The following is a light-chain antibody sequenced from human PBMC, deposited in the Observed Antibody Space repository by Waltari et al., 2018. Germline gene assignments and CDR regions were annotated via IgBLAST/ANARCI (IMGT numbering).Light chain of an antibody. CDR3: QQYYSNPAT. J-gene: IGKJ1*01. CDR2: AAS. CDR1: QGISSY. V-gene: IGKV1-8*01. Sequence: AIRITQSPSSLSAPPGDRVTITCRGSQGISSYLAWYQQKPGKAPKVLIYAASTLQSGVPSRFSGSGSGTDFTLTISCLQSEDFAIYYCQQYYSNPATFGQGTKVEIK.